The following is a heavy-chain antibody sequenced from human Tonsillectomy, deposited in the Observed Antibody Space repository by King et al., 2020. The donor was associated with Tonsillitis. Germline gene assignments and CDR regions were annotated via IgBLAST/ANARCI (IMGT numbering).Heavy chain of an antibody. CDR1: GDSISSYY. CDR2: IYYSGST. CDR3: ARGNGDYTGYYYYYYMDG. D-gene: IGHD4-17*01. Sequence: QLQESGPGLVKPSETLSLTCTVSGDSISSYYWSWIRQPPGKGLEWIGYIYYSGSTNYNPSLKSRVTISVDTSKNQFSLKLSSVTAADTAVYYCARGNGDYTGYYYYYYMDGWGKGTTVTVSS. J-gene: IGHJ6*03. V-gene: IGHV4-59*01.